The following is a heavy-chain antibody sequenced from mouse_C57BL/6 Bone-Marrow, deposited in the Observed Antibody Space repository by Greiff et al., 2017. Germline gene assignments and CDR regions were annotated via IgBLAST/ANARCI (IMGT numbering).Heavy chain of an antibody. Sequence: EVKLVESGGGLVQPGGSLKLSCAASGFTFSDYYMYWVRQTPEKRLEWVAYISNGGGSTYYPDTVKGRFTISRDNAKNTLYLQMSRLKSEDTAIDYCARHFYYGSSYWYFDVWGTGTTVTVSS. CDR2: ISNGGGST. CDR1: GFTFSDYY. V-gene: IGHV5-12*01. CDR3: ARHFYYGSSYWYFDV. J-gene: IGHJ1*03. D-gene: IGHD1-1*01.